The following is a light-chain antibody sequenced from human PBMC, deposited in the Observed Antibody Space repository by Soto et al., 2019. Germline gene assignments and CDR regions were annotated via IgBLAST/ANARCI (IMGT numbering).Light chain of an antibody. CDR2: FAS. CDR3: LVTAALLRT. J-gene: IGKJ1*01. V-gene: IGKV1-12*01. Sequence: IQMTQYPSSVSASEGDRVTITCRASQGIGGRLAWYQQPPWKVPQLVVYFASTLPSGVPSRFSASGSGAEFILTINLLQAEDFATYYSLVTAALLRTFGEGTKVDIK. CDR1: QGIGGR.